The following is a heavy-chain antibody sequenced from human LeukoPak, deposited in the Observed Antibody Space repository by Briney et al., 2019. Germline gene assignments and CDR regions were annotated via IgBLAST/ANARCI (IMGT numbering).Heavy chain of an antibody. CDR2: IDPKTGGS. CDR3: ATQRSSDFGHGWLDP. CDR1: GDAFTADY. D-gene: IGHD4-17*01. Sequence: ASVKVSCKASGDAFTADYLHWVRQAPGHGFEWMGRIDPKTGGSKAAQTFQGRVTMTRDTPSGTVFVEVSGLTSGDTATYYCATQRSSDFGHGWLDPWGQGTLVTVNS. J-gene: IGHJ5*02. V-gene: IGHV1-2*02.